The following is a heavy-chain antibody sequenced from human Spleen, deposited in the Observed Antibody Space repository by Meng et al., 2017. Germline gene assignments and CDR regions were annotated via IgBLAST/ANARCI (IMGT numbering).Heavy chain of an antibody. J-gene: IGHJ4*02. CDR3: ASGSGSGWYYFDN. V-gene: IGHV4-59*11. D-gene: IGHD6-19*01. CDR2: IFYSGRP. Sequence: QGQRQESGPGLVKPSETLSLICTVSSGTIRSHYWSWIRQPPGKGLEWIGYIFYSGRPNYSPSLKSRVTISIDTSKNQFSLRLSSVTPADTAMYYCASGSGSGWYYFDNWGQGTLVTVSS. CDR1: SGTIRSHY.